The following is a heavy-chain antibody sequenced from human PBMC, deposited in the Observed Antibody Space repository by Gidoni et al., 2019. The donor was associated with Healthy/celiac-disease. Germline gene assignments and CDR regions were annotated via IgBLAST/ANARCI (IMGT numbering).Heavy chain of an antibody. CDR1: GFTFSSYG. CDR3: ANFYYDSSGPYGMDV. V-gene: IGHV3-30*18. D-gene: IGHD3-22*01. CDR2: ISYDGSNK. Sequence: QVQLVESGGGVVQPGRSLRLSCAASGFTFSSYGMHWVRQAPGKGLEWVAVISYDGSNKYYADSVKGRFTISRDNSKNTLYLQMNSLRAEDTAVYYCANFYYDSSGPYGMDVWGQGTTVTVSS. J-gene: IGHJ6*02.